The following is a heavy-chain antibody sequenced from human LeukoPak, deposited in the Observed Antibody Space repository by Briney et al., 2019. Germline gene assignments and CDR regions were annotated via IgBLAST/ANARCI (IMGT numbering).Heavy chain of an antibody. J-gene: IGHJ6*03. V-gene: IGHV1-2*02. Sequence: GASVKVSCKASGYTFTSYDINWVRQATGQGLEWMGWIYPNNGGTNYAQKFQGRVTMTRDTSISTAYMELSRLRSDDTAVYYCARSEQFPYYMDVWGKGTTVTVSS. D-gene: IGHD6-19*01. CDR1: GYTFTSYD. CDR3: ARSEQFPYYMDV. CDR2: IYPNNGGT.